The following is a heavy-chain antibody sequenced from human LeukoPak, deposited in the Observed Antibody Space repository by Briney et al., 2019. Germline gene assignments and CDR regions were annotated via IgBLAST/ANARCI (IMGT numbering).Heavy chain of an antibody. V-gene: IGHV1-24*01. CDR2: FDPEDGET. CDR1: GYTLTELS. CDR3: ATDTEIDSGAFDI. J-gene: IGHJ3*02. Sequence: APVKVSCKVSGYTLTELSMHWVRQAPGKGLEWMGGFDPEDGETIYAQKFQGRVTMTEDTSTDTAYMELSSLRSEDTAVYYCATDTEIDSGAFDIWGQGTMATVSS. D-gene: IGHD4/OR15-4a*01.